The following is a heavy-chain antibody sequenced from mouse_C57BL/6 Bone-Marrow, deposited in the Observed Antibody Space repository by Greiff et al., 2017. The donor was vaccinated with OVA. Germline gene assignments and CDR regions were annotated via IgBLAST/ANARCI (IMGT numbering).Heavy chain of an antibody. V-gene: IGHV1-82*01. Sequence: VQLVESGPELVKPGASVKISCKASGYAFSSSWMNWVKQRPGKGLEWIGRIYPGDGDTNYNGKFKGKATLTADKSSSTAYMELRSLTSEDSAVYFCAREDDFGGWGQGTTLTVSS. CDR2: IYPGDGDT. D-gene: IGHD2-4*01. CDR1: GYAFSSSW. J-gene: IGHJ2*01. CDR3: AREDDFGG.